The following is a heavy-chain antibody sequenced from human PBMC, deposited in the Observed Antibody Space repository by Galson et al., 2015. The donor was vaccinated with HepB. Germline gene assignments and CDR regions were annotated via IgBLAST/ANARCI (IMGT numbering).Heavy chain of an antibody. Sequence: SVKVSCKAFGYTFTSHTFSWVRQALGQGLEWMGWISAYNGNTNYAQKFQDRVTMTTDTSASHAYKELRSLRSDDTAVYYCARDLSLDSWGQGTLVTVSS. CDR1: GYTFTSHT. CDR2: ISAYNGNT. J-gene: IGHJ4*02. D-gene: IGHD3-3*02. CDR3: ARDLSLDS. V-gene: IGHV1-18*04.